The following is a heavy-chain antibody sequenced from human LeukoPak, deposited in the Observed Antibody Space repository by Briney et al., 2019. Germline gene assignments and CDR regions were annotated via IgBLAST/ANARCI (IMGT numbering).Heavy chain of an antibody. Sequence: SVKVSCKASGGTFSSYAISWVRQAPGQGLEWMGGIIPIFGTANYAQKFQGRVTITADESTSTAYMELSSLRSEDTAVYYCARNAGAHSTRRDGYNLGLYWSDPWGQGTLVTVSS. V-gene: IGHV1-69*01. D-gene: IGHD5-24*01. CDR2: IIPIFGTA. CDR3: ARNAGAHSTRRDGYNLGLYWSDP. CDR1: GGTFSSYA. J-gene: IGHJ5*02.